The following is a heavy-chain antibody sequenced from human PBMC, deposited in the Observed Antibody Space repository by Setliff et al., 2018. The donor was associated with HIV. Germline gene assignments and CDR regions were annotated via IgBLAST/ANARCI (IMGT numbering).Heavy chain of an antibody. Sequence: PGESLKISCKASGYSFTNFWIGWVRQMPGEGLEWMGIVHPGNSETRYSLPFEGQVTISADRSITTAFLQWSSLKASDTAIYYCATLQPDSGDVWGQGTTVTVSS. CDR2: VHPGNSET. V-gene: IGHV5-51*01. CDR1: GYSFTNFW. CDR3: ATLQPDSGDV. J-gene: IGHJ6*02.